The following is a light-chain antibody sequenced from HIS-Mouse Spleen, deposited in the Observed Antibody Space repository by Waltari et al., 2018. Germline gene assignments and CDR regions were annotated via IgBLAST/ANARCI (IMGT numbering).Light chain of an antibody. Sequence: QSALTQPASVSGSPGQSITISCTGTISYVGSYNLVPWYPQHPVKAPKLMIYEGSKRPSGVSNRFSGSKSGNTASLTISGLQAEDEADYYCCSYAGSSTLINWVFGGGTKLTVL. CDR1: ISYVGSYNL. J-gene: IGLJ3*02. CDR2: EGS. CDR3: CSYAGSSTLINWV. V-gene: IGLV2-23*01.